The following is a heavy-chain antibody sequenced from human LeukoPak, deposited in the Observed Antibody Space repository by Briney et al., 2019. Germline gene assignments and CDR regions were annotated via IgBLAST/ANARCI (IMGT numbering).Heavy chain of an antibody. CDR1: GYNFAGSG. J-gene: IGHJ5*02. CDR2: ISAYNSDT. CDR3: ATHCSGVSCYGSDGP. Sequence: WASVKVSCKASGYNFAGSGISWVRQAPGQGLEWMGWISAYNSDTNYAQEFHGRVTLTTDTPTSTAYMELRSLRSDDTAVYYCATHCSGVSCYGSDGPWGQGTLVTVSS. V-gene: IGHV1-18*01. D-gene: IGHD2-15*01.